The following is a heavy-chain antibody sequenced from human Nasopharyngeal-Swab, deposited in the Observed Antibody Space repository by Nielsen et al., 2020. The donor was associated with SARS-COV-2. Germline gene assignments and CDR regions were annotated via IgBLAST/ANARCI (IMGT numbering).Heavy chain of an antibody. D-gene: IGHD4-11*01. J-gene: IGHJ6*02. CDR1: GFSFTSYW. Sequence: GSARTMSCTGSGFSFTSYWIGWVRQMPGKGLEWMGIIYPGDSDTRYSPSFQGQVTISADKSISTAYLQWSSLKASDTAMYYCARLATVTTNYYYYGMDVWGQGTTVTVSS. CDR2: IYPGDSDT. V-gene: IGHV5-51*01. CDR3: ARLATVTTNYYYYGMDV.